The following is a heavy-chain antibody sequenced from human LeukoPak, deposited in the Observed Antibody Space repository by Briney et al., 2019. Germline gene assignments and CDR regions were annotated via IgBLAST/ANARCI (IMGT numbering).Heavy chain of an antibody. CDR3: ARQDGYCSSTSCYGSADY. Sequence: GESLKISCKGPGYSSTSYWIGWVRQMPGKGLEWMGIIYPGDSDTRYSPSFQGQVTISADKSISTAYLQWSSLKASDTAMYYCARQDGYCSSTSCYGSADYWGQGTLVTVSS. CDR1: GYSSTSYW. D-gene: IGHD2-2*01. CDR2: IYPGDSDT. J-gene: IGHJ4*02. V-gene: IGHV5-51*01.